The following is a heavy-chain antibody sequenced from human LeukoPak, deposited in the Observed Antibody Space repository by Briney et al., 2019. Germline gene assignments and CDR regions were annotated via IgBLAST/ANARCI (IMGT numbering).Heavy chain of an antibody. V-gene: IGHV3-21*01. CDR2: ISVGSNYI. D-gene: IGHD3-22*01. Sequence: GGSLRLSCAASGYTFSSYSINWVRQAPGKGLEWVSSISVGSNYIYYADSVRGRFSISRDDARNSLYLQMDSLRGDDTAGYYCARLRRNSDRSGYYYYYDYWGQGTLVTVSS. CDR1: GYTFSSYS. J-gene: IGHJ4*02. CDR3: ARLRRNSDRSGYYYYYDY.